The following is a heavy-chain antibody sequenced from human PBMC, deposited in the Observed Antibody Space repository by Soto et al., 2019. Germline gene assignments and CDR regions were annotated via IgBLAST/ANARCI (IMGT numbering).Heavy chain of an antibody. J-gene: IGHJ4*02. D-gene: IGHD2-8*01. CDR3: ARHEGNGNVWPLDY. V-gene: IGHV4-39*01. Sequence: SKTLSLTCTVSGDSIGTTHSYWAWIRQSPGKGLEWIGNIHYSGSTYYMPSLRSRVTLSVDTSKNQFSLRLTSVTAEDTAVYYCARHEGNGNVWPLDYWGQGILVTVSS. CDR1: GDSIGTTHSY. CDR2: IHYSGST.